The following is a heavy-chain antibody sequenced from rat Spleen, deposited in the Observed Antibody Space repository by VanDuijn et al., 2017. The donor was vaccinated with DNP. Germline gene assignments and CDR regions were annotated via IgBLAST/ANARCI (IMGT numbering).Heavy chain of an antibody. CDR1: GFTFSDYY. D-gene: IGHD1-12*02. CDR2: NSYEGSST. Sequence: EVQLVESGGGLVQPGRSMKLSCAASGFTFSDYYMAWVRQAPKKGLEGVASNSYEGSSTYYGDSVKGRITISRDNAKSTLYLQMNSLRSEDTATYYCASRWTLAYWGQGTLVTVSS. V-gene: IGHV5-22*01. CDR3: ASRWTLAY. J-gene: IGHJ3*01.